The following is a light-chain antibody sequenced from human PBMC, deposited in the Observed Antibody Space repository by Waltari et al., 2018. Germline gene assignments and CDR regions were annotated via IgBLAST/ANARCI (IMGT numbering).Light chain of an antibody. CDR1: SDDVGGYNY. CDR2: EVS. Sequence: QSALTQPASVSGSPGQSITIPCTGTSDDVGGYNYVPWYQQHPGKAPKLMIYEVSNRPSGVSNRFSGSKSGNTASLTISGLQAEDEADYFCSSYTSSTTVVFGGGTKLTVL. V-gene: IGLV2-14*01. J-gene: IGLJ2*01. CDR3: SSYTSSTTVV.